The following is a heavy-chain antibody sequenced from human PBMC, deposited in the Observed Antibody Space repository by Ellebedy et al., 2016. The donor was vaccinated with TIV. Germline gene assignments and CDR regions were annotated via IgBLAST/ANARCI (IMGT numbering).Heavy chain of an antibody. D-gene: IGHD1-26*01. CDR1: GYTFTGYY. Sequence: ASVKVSCXASGYTFTGYYMHWVRQAPGQGLEWMGWINPNSGGTNYAQKFQGRVTMTRDTSISTAYMELSSLRSEDTAVYYCARDKSYGAGTFDYWGQGTLVTVSS. J-gene: IGHJ4*02. CDR2: INPNSGGT. V-gene: IGHV1-2*02. CDR3: ARDKSYGAGTFDY.